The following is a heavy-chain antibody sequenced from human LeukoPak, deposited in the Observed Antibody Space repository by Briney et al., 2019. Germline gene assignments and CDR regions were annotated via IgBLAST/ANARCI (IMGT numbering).Heavy chain of an antibody. CDR1: GFTFSSYS. D-gene: IGHD5-18*01. CDR3: ARDYHSYGYAHFGY. Sequence: GGSLRLSCAASGFTFSSYSMNWVRQAPGKGLEWVSSISSSSSYIYYADSVKGRFTISRDNAKNSLYLQMNSLRAEDTAVYYCARDYHSYGYAHFGYWGQGTLVTVSS. V-gene: IGHV3-21*01. CDR2: ISSSSSYI. J-gene: IGHJ4*02.